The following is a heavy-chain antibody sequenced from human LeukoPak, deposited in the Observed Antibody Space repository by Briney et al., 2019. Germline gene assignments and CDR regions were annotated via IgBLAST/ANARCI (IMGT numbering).Heavy chain of an antibody. CDR2: IIIRSSDI. J-gene: IGHJ4*02. D-gene: IGHD3-3*01. CDR1: GVTSISYI. Sequence: KPRGSLRLSCAAPGVTSISYIMNWVRQAPGEGLGWVSSIIIRSSDIYYADSVKGRFTISRANAKNSLYLQMNSLRAEDTAVYYCARYRAGDFGVVTPIDYWGQGTLVTVSS. CDR3: ARYRAGDFGVVTPIDY. V-gene: IGHV3-21*01.